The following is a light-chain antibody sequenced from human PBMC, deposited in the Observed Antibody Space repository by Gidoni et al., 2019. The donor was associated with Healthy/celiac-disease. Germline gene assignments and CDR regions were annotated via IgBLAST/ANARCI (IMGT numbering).Light chain of an antibody. CDR3: QQRSNWPRT. CDR1: QSVSSY. V-gene: IGKV3-11*01. J-gene: IGKJ2*01. CDR2: DAS. Sequence: EIVLTQSPATLSLSPGERATLYCRASQSVSSYLAWYQQKPGQAPRLLIYDASNRATGRPARFSGSGAGTDFTLTISSLEAEDFAVYYCQQRSNWPRTFGQXTKLEIK.